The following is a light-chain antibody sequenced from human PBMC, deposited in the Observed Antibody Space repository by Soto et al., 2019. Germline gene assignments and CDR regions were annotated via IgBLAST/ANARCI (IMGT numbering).Light chain of an antibody. V-gene: IGLV2-14*01. CDR3: SSYTSSSASYV. CDR1: SSDVGGYNY. Sequence: SAPARPASVSGTTGQSITISCTGNSSDVGGYNYASWHKRHPGKAPKLMIYEVSNRPSGGSNRFSDSKSGNTASLTISGLHAEVEADYPSSSYTSSSASYVFGTGSKVTVL. J-gene: IGLJ1*01. CDR2: EVS.